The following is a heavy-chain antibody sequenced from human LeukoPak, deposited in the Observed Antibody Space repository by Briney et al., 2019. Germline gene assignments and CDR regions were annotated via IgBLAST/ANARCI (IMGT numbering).Heavy chain of an antibody. Sequence: AQSLRLSCAASGFSFSGYGMHWVRQAPGKWLEWVALISYDGSNKYYRDSVKGRFTISRDNSKNTLYLQMNSLRAEDTAVYYCAKDRIAAAVMGALVYWGQGTLVTVSS. CDR3: AKDRIAAAVMGALVY. CDR2: ISYDGSNK. D-gene: IGHD6-13*01. V-gene: IGHV3-30*18. CDR1: GFSFSGYG. J-gene: IGHJ4*02.